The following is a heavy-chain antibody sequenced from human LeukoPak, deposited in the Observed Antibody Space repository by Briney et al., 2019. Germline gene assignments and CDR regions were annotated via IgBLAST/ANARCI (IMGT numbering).Heavy chain of an antibody. D-gene: IGHD2-2*01. Sequence: GASVKVSCKASGYTFTSYYMHWVRQAPGQGLEWMGWINPNSGGTNYAQNFQGRVTMTRDTSISTAYMELSRLRSDDTAVYYCARGGCSSTSCYSFFDNWGQGTLVTVSS. V-gene: IGHV1-2*02. J-gene: IGHJ4*02. CDR2: INPNSGGT. CDR1: GYTFTSYY. CDR3: ARGGCSSTSCYSFFDN.